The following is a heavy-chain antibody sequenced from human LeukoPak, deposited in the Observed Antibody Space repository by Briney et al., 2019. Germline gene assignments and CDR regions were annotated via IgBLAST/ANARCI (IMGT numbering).Heavy chain of an antibody. Sequence: SETLSLTCTVSRASINIYYWGWVRHPPGKGLEWIGYISYNGGTNYNPSLKSRVTISEDTSKNQFSLKVTSVTAADTAVYFCARAPYYFYVDVWGKGTTVTVSS. CDR1: RASINIYY. CDR3: ARAPYYFYVDV. CDR2: ISYNGGT. V-gene: IGHV4-59*08. J-gene: IGHJ6*03.